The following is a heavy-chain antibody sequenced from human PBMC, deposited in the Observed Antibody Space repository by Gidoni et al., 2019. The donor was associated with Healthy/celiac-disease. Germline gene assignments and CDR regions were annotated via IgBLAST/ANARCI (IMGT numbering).Heavy chain of an antibody. Sequence: QLQLQESGPGLVKPSETLSLTCTVSGGSISTRSYYCGWIRQPPGKGLEWIGSIYYSGSTYYNPSLKSRVTISVDTSKNQFSLKLSSVTAADTAVYYCARHRHYPLEMATLYYYYYYGMDVWGQGTTVTVSS. CDR1: GGSISTRSYY. J-gene: IGHJ6*02. CDR3: ARHRHYPLEMATLYYYYYYGMDV. CDR2: IYYSGST. V-gene: IGHV4-39*01. D-gene: IGHD5-12*01.